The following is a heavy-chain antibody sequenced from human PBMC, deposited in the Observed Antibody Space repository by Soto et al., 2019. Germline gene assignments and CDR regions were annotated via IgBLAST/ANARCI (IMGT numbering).Heavy chain of an antibody. V-gene: IGHV3-11*01. J-gene: IGHJ6*03. Sequence: GGSLRLSCAASGFTFSDYYMSWIRQAPGKGLEWVSYISSSGSTIYYADSVKGRFTISRDNAKNSLYLQMNSLRAEDTAVYYCARVGSGHYDFWSGQGDYYYYMDVWGKGTTVTVSS. CDR2: ISSSGSTI. CDR1: GFTFSDYY. CDR3: ARVGSGHYDFWSGQGDYYYYMDV. D-gene: IGHD3-3*01.